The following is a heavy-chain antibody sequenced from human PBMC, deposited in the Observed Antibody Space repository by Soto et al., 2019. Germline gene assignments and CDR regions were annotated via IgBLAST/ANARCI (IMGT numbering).Heavy chain of an antibody. CDR2: IWYDGSNK. CDR3: ARDWLYCSSTSCQYYYYYMDV. J-gene: IGHJ6*03. CDR1: GFTFSSYG. Sequence: PGGSLRLSCAASGFTFSSYGMHWVRQAPGKGLEWVAVIWYDGSNKYYADSVKGRFTISRDNSKNTLYLQMNSLRAEDTAVYYCARDWLYCSSTSCQYYYYYMDVWGKGTTVTVSS. V-gene: IGHV3-33*01. D-gene: IGHD2-2*01.